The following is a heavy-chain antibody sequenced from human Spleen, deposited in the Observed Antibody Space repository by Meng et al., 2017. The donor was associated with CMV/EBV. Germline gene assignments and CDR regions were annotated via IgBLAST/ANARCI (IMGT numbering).Heavy chain of an antibody. V-gene: IGHV4-4*02. J-gene: IGHJ4*02. Sequence: ACSRGSISSSNWWSWVRQPPGKGLEWIGEIYHSGSTNYNPSLQSRVTISVDKSKNQFSLKLSSVTAADTAVYYCARVDSSSGAWFDYWGQGTLVTVSS. CDR3: ARVDSSSGAWFDY. CDR1: RGSISSSNW. CDR2: IYHSGST. D-gene: IGHD6-6*01.